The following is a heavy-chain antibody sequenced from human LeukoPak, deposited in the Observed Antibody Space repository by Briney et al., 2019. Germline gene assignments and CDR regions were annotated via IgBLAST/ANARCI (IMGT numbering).Heavy chain of an antibody. V-gene: IGHV4-61*08. Sequence: TRSLTGTVSGGSISSGDYYWSWIRRPPGKGLKGFGYIYYSGSTTYNPSLKSRVTISVDTSKNQFSLKLSSVTPADTAAYYCARDLGYFGSGSYLGWFDPWGQGTLVTVSS. CDR2: IYYSGST. CDR3: ARDLGYFGSGSYLGWFDP. J-gene: IGHJ5*02. CDR1: GGSISSGDYY. D-gene: IGHD3-10*01.